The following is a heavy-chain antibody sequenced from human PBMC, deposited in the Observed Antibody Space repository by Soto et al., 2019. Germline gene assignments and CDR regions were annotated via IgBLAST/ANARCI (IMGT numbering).Heavy chain of an antibody. D-gene: IGHD6-6*01. V-gene: IGHV3-23*01. CDR2: ISTSGEST. CDR3: AKVVLDGLDPFDY. J-gene: IGHJ4*02. CDR1: GFTFRNYA. Sequence: GGSLRLSCVASGFTFRNYAMSWVRQSPGKGLEWVSSISTSGESTYYADSVKGRFTISRDNSKNTLYLQWNNLRAEDTAVYYCAKVVLDGLDPFDYWGQGTLVTVSS.